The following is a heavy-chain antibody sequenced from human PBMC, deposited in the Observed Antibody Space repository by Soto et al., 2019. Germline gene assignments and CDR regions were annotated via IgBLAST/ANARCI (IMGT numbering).Heavy chain of an antibody. V-gene: IGHV3-23*01. Sequence: GGSLRLSCAASGFTFSSYAMSWVRQAPGKGLEWVSAISGSGGSTYYADSVKGRFTISRDNSKNTLYLQMNSLRAEDTAVYYCAKDCSGSRLYYYYYGMDVWGQGTTVTVSS. CDR1: GFTFSSYA. CDR3: AKDCSGSRLYYYYYGMDV. J-gene: IGHJ6*02. D-gene: IGHD3-10*01. CDR2: ISGSGGST.